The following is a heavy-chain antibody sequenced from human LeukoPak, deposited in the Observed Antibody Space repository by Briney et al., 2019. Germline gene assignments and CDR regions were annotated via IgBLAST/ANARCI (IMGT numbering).Heavy chain of an antibody. D-gene: IGHD2-15*01. Sequence: SQTLSLTCSVSGGSISSSSHFWGWIRQPPGKGLEWIGSIYYSGNTYYNPSLKSRVTMSVDTPKNHFSLKVTSVTAADTAMYYCARHENIVVVASATAFDYWGQGTLVTVSS. J-gene: IGHJ4*02. CDR1: GGSISSSSHF. V-gene: IGHV4-39*01. CDR3: ARHENIVVVASATAFDY. CDR2: IYYSGNT.